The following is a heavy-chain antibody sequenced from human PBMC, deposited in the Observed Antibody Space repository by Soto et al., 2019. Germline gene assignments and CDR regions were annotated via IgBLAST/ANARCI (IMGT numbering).Heavy chain of an antibody. Sequence: PGGSLRLSCAASRFTFSNYAMSWVRQAPGKGLEWVSAISGSGGSTYYADSVKGRFTISRDNSKNTLYLQMNSLRAEDTAVYYCAKDRGGGYCFSTRSHCNAFDIWGQGTMVTVSS. CDR3: AKDRGGGYCFSTRSHCNAFDI. J-gene: IGHJ3*02. CDR1: RFTFSNYA. D-gene: IGHD2-2*01. V-gene: IGHV3-23*01. CDR2: ISGSGGST.